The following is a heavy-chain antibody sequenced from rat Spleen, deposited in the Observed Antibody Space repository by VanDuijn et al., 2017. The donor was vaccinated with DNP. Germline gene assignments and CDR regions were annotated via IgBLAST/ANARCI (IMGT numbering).Heavy chain of an antibody. CDR3: TKTGGNWVAH. CDR1: GFTFSDSY. J-gene: IGHJ3*01. CDR2: ISYDGRRT. V-gene: IGHV5-20*01. Sequence: EVRLVESGGDLVQPGRSLKLSCAASGFTFSDSYMAWVRQAPTKGLEWVASISYDGRRTYYGDSVKGRFTISRDNAKTSLYLQMDSLRSEDTATYYCTKTGGNWVAHWGQGTLVTVSS. D-gene: IGHD1-11*01.